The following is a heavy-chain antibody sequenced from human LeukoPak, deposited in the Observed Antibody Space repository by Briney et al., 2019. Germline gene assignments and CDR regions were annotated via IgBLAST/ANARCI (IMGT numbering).Heavy chain of an antibody. CDR2: ISYDGSTK. Sequence: GGSLRLSCAASGFTFSSYAMHWVRQAPGKGLEWVAVISYDGSTKYYTDSVKGRFTISRDNSKNTLFLQMNSLRAEDAALYFCARVRSTTCLDYWGQGALVTVFS. CDR1: GFTFSSYA. J-gene: IGHJ4*02. V-gene: IGHV3-30*10. D-gene: IGHD6-13*01. CDR3: ARVRSTTCLDY.